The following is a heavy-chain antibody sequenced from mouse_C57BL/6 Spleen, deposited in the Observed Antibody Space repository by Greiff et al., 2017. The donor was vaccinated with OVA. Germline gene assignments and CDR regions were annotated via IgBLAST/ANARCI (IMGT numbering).Heavy chain of an antibody. V-gene: IGHV1-69*01. Sequence: QVQLQQSGAELVMPGASVKLSCKASGYTFTSYWMHWVKQRPGQGLEWIGEIDPSDSYTNYNQKFKGKSTLTVDKSSSTAYMQLSSLTSEDSAVYYCASGWADWGQGTTLTVSS. CDR3: ASGWAD. CDR2: IDPSDSYT. J-gene: IGHJ2*01. D-gene: IGHD2-3*01. CDR1: GYTFTSYW.